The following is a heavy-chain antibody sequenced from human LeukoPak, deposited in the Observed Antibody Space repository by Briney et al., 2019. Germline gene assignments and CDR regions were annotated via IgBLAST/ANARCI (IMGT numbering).Heavy chain of an antibody. Sequence: SETLSLTCAVSGGSISSSSYFWGWIRQPPGKGLEWIGSIYYSGSTYSNPSLKSRVTISVDTSKNQFSLNLSSVTAADTAVYYCARQERISMMTDAFDIWGQGTMVTVSS. CDR3: ARQERISMMTDAFDI. CDR1: GGSISSSSYF. V-gene: IGHV4-39*01. D-gene: IGHD3-22*01. J-gene: IGHJ3*02. CDR2: IYYSGST.